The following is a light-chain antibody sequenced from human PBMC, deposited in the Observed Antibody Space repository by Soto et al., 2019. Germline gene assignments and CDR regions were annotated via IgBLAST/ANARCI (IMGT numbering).Light chain of an antibody. CDR3: QQYNAAPLS. V-gene: IGKV1-27*01. CDR1: QGIRTS. J-gene: IGKJ4*01. CDR2: GAS. Sequence: DIQMTQSPSSLSASVGDRVTITCRASQGIRTSLVWYQQKPGKAPRLLIHGASTLQSGVPSRFSGSGSGTDFTLIISSLQPEDVATYHCQQYNAAPLSFGAGTKVEIK.